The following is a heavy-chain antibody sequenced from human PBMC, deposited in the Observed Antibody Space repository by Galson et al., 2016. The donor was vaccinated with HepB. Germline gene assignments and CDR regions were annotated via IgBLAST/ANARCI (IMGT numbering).Heavy chain of an antibody. CDR3: ARTRSITIFDGMDV. J-gene: IGHJ6*02. Sequence: SLRLSCAASGFTLSEFYMTWIRQAPGKGLEWLSYISGSSRSYTDYADSVKGRFTISRDNAKDSLYLQMNSLRAEDTAVYYCARTRSITIFDGMDVWGQGTTVTVSS. CDR2: ISGSSRSYT. D-gene: IGHD3-3*01. V-gene: IGHV3-11*06. CDR1: GFTLSEFY.